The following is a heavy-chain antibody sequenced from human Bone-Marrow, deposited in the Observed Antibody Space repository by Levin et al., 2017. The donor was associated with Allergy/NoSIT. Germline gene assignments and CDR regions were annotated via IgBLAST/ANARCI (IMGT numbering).Heavy chain of an antibody. CDR1: GFTFSSYG. V-gene: IGHV3-30*18. CDR3: AKEAHPRTFDY. CDR2: ISYDGSNK. Sequence: GGSLRLSCAASGFTFSSYGMHWVRQAPGKGLEWVAVISYDGSNKYYADSVKGRFTISRDNSKNTLYLQMNSLRAEDTAVYYCAKEAHPRTFDYWGQGTLVTVSS. J-gene: IGHJ4*02.